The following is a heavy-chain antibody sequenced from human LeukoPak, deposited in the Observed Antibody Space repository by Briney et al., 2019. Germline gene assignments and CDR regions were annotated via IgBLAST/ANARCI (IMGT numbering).Heavy chain of an antibody. CDR3: ARDTKRPVDAFDI. CDR2: IKQDGSEK. J-gene: IGHJ3*02. CDR1: GFTSSSYW. D-gene: IGHD2-2*01. Sequence: GGSLRLSCAASGFTSSSYWMSWVRQAPGKGQEWVANIKQDGSEKYYVDSVKGRFTISRDNAKNSLYLQMNSLRAEDTAVYYCARDTKRPVDAFDIWGQGTMVTVSS. V-gene: IGHV3-7*01.